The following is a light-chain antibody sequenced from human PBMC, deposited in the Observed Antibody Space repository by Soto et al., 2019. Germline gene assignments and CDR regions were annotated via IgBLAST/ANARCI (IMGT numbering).Light chain of an antibody. CDR3: GADHGDVSEFVYV. CDR2: VGTGGIVG. V-gene: IGLV9-49*01. CDR1: SGYTNYK. Sequence: QSVLTQPPSASASLGASVTLTCTLSSGYTNYKVDWYQQRPGKGPRFVMRVGTGGIVGSKGDGIPDRFSVLGSGPNRYLTIRNIQEEDEGDYLCGADHGDVSEFVYVFGTGTKLTVL. J-gene: IGLJ1*01.